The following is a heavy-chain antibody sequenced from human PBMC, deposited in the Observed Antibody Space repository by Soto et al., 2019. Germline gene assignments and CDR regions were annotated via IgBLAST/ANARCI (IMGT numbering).Heavy chain of an antibody. CDR3: ARAGMVRGVIGNY. CDR2: INHSGST. CDR1: GGPFSGYY. Sequence: QVQLQQWGAGLLKPSETLSLTCAVYGGPFSGYYWGWIRQPPGKGLEWIGEINHSGSTNYNPSIKSRVTIAVDASKNQFSLKLSSVTAADTAVYYCARAGMVRGVIGNYWGQGTLVTVSS. V-gene: IGHV4-34*01. D-gene: IGHD3-10*01. J-gene: IGHJ4*02.